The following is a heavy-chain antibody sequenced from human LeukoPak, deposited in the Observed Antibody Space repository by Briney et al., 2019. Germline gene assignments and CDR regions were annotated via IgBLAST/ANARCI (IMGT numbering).Heavy chain of an antibody. J-gene: IGHJ6*03. Sequence: GESLKISCKGSGYSFTSYRIGWVRQMPGKGLEWMGIIYPGDSDTRYSPSFQGQVTISADKSISTAYLQWSSLKASDTAMYYCATHSNYLREDYYYYMDVWGKGTTVTVSS. CDR1: GYSFTSYR. CDR2: IYPGDSDT. V-gene: IGHV5-51*01. D-gene: IGHD4-11*01. CDR3: ATHSNYLREDYYYYMDV.